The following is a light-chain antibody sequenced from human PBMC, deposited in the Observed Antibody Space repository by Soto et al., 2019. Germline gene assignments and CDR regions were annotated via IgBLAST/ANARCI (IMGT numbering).Light chain of an antibody. Sequence: ENVLTQSPGPLSLSPGERATLSCMSSQSVSDNYLAWYQQKPGQAPRLLLYEISARATGIPDRFSGSWSGTDFTLTISRLEPEDFAVYYCQHYGGSPRTFAQGTKVDI. CDR2: EIS. CDR1: QSVSDNY. CDR3: QHYGGSPRT. J-gene: IGKJ1*01. V-gene: IGKV3-20*01.